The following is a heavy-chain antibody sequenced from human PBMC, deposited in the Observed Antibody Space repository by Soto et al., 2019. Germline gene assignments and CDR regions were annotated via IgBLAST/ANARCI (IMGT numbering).Heavy chain of an antibody. CDR2: IKSQASGGTI. D-gene: IGHD2-21*01. CDR1: GITFIYAW. Sequence: GGSLRLSCAASGITFIYAWMDWVRQAPWKRLEWVGRIKSQASGGTIDYNAPVKGRFTISRDDSKNKVYLKIDSLKTEDTAVYYCTHLLSLAHPYSYLWGQGT. V-gene: IGHV3-15*07. J-gene: IGHJ4*02. CDR3: THLLSLAHPYSYL.